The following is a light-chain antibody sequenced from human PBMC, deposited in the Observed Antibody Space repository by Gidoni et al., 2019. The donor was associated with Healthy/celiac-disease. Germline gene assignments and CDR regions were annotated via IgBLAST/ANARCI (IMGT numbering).Light chain of an antibody. CDR2: AAS. CDR3: QQYYSYPWT. V-gene: IGKV1-8*01. CDR1: QGISSY. Sequence: AIRMTQSPSSFTASTGDRVTITCRASQGISSYLAWYQQKPGKAPKLLIYAASTLQGGVPSMFSGSGSGTDFTLTISCLQSEDFATYYCQQYYSYPWTFGQGTKVEI. J-gene: IGKJ1*01.